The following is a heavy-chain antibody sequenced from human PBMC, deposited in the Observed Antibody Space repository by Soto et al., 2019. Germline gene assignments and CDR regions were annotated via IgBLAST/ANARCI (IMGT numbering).Heavy chain of an antibody. Sequence: SETLSLTCTVSGGSISSRSHYWGWIRQSPGKHLEWIGSSYYRGSTHYNPSLKTRVTISVDTSKNQVFLKVFSVTAADTAVYYCAIADVFRLVTPFIQYWGQAILVSVFS. CDR1: GGSISSRSHY. CDR2: SYYRGST. V-gene: IGHV4-39*01. CDR3: AIADVFRLVTPFIQY. D-gene: IGHD3-9*01. J-gene: IGHJ4*02.